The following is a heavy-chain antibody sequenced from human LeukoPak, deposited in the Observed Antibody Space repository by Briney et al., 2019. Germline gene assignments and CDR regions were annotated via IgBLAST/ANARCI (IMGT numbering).Heavy chain of an antibody. J-gene: IGHJ6*04. Sequence: GGSLRLSCAASGFTFSSYSMNWVRQAPGKGLEWVSYISSSGSTIYYADSVKDRFTISRDNAKNSLYLQMNSLRAEDTAVYYCAELGITMIGGVWGKGTTVTISS. CDR1: GFTFSSYS. CDR2: ISSSGSTI. CDR3: AELGITMIGGV. D-gene: IGHD3-10*02. V-gene: IGHV3-48*03.